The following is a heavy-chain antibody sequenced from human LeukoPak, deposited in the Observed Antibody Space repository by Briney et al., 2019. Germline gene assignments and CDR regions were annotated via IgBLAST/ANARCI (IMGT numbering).Heavy chain of an antibody. V-gene: IGHV1-8*01. D-gene: IGHD3-9*01. J-gene: IGHJ5*02. Sequence: ASVKVSCKASGYTFTSYDINWVRQATGQGLEWMGWMNPNSGNTGYAQKFQGRVTMTRNTSISTAYMELSSLRSEDTAVYYRARGIRYFGWFDPWGQGTLVTVSS. CDR1: GYTFTSYD. CDR2: MNPNSGNT. CDR3: ARGIRYFGWFDP.